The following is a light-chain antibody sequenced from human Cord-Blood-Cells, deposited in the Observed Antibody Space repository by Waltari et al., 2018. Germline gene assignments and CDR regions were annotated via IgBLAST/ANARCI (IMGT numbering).Light chain of an antibody. V-gene: IGKV1-13*02. CDR1: QGISSA. Sequence: AIQLTQSPSSLSASLGNRVTITCRASQGISSALAWYQQKPGKAPKLLIYDASSLESGVPSRFSGSGSGTDFTLTISSLQPEDFATYYCQQFNSYQYTFGQGTKLEIK. CDR2: DAS. J-gene: IGKJ2*01. CDR3: QQFNSYQYT.